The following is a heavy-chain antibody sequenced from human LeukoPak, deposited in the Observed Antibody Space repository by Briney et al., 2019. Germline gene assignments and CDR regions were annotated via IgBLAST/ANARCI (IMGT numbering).Heavy chain of an antibody. CDR3: ARDRPEIVPRTDCSSTSCYDGFDC. CDR2: ISAYNGNT. J-gene: IGHJ4*02. Sequence: ASVKVSCKASGYTFTSYGISWVRQAPGQGLEWMGWISAYNGNTNYAQKLQGRVTMTTDTSTSTAYMELRSLRSDDTAVYYCARDRPEIVPRTDCSSTSCYDGFDCWGQGTLVTVSS. CDR1: GYTFTSYG. D-gene: IGHD2-2*01. V-gene: IGHV1-18*01.